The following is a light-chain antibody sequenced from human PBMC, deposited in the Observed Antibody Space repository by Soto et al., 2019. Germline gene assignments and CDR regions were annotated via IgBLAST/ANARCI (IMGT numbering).Light chain of an antibody. CDR1: QSISSS. CDR3: QQLNSYPLT. J-gene: IGKJ4*01. CDR2: AAS. Sequence: DIQLTQSPSFLSASVGDRVTITCRASQSISSSLAWYQQNPGKAPKVLIYAASTLQSGVPSRFGGSGSGTEFTLTISSLQPEDFATYYCQQLNSYPLTFGGGTKVEIK. V-gene: IGKV1-9*01.